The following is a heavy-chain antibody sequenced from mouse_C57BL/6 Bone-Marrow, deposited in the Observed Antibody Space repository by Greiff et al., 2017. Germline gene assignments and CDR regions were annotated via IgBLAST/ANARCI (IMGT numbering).Heavy chain of an antibody. CDR2: IDPSDSYT. CDR3: ARGDYGLDY. CDR1: GYTFTSYW. Sequence: VQLQQSGAELVMPGASVKLSCKASGYTFTSYWMHWVKQRPGQGLEWIGEIDPSDSYTNYNQKFKGKSTLTVDKSSSTAYMQLSSLTSEDSAVYYCARGDYGLDYGGQGTTLTVSS. J-gene: IGHJ2*01. D-gene: IGHD1-1*02. V-gene: IGHV1-69*01.